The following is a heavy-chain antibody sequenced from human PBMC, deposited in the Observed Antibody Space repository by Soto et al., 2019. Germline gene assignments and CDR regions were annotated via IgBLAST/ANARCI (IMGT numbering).Heavy chain of an antibody. CDR2: IRGKAYGETT. J-gene: IGHJ6*02. Sequence: LSCLASGFTFGDYALTWVRQAPGKGLEWVGFIRGKAYGETTDYAASVRGRFTISRDDSKGIAYLQMNSLRAEDTAVYYCAKDVVVGATTGLGDYYYYYGMDVWGQGTTVTVSS. D-gene: IGHD1-26*01. CDR3: AKDVVVGATTGLGDYYYYYGMDV. CDR1: GFTFGDYA. V-gene: IGHV3-49*04.